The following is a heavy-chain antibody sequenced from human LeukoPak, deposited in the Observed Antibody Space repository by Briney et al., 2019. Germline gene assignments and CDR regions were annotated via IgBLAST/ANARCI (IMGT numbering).Heavy chain of an antibody. CDR1: GFTFSSYG. Sequence: GGSLRLSCAASGFTFSSYGMHWVRQAPGKGLEWVAFIRYDGSNKYYADSVKGRFTISRDNSKNTLYLQMNSLRAEDTAVYYCAKDPYGVAGSFDYWGQGILVTVSS. CDR3: AKDPYGVAGSFDY. D-gene: IGHD6-19*01. CDR2: IRYDGSNK. J-gene: IGHJ4*02. V-gene: IGHV3-30*02.